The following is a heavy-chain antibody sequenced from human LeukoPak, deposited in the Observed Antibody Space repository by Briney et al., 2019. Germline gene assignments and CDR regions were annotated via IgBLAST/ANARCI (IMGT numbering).Heavy chain of an antibody. CDR1: GDSMSSYY. V-gene: IGHV4-4*07. Sequence: SETLPLTCTVSGDSMSSYYWNFIRQPAGKGLEWIGRIHTSWTTYYNPSLKSRITMLVDTSRNQFSLRLTSVTAADTAVYYCARGDYYDGGGRNWFDPWGQGTLVTVSS. CDR2: IHTSWTT. J-gene: IGHJ5*02. CDR3: ARGDYYDGGGRNWFDP. D-gene: IGHD3-16*01.